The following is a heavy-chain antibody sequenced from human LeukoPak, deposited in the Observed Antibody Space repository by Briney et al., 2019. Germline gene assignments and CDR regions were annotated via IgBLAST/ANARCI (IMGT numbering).Heavy chain of an antibody. D-gene: IGHD3-16*01. Sequence: SGGSLRLSCAASGFTFSSYAMSWVRQAPGKGLEWVSAISGSGGSTYYADSVKGRFTISRDNSKNTLYLQMNSLRAEDTAVYYCAKTIVSRVTTYVWNYWGQGTLVTVSS. J-gene: IGHJ4*02. CDR3: AKTIVSRVTTYVWNY. V-gene: IGHV3-23*01. CDR2: ISGSGGST. CDR1: GFTFSSYA.